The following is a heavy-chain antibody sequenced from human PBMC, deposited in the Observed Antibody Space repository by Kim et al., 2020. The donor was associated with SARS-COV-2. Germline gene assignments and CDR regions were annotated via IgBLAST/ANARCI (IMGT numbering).Heavy chain of an antibody. V-gene: IGHV4-59*08. J-gene: IGHJ4*02. CDR3: ARLRGSSIWYYFDY. D-gene: IGHD6-13*01. Sequence: TPSLKGRVTISADTSKNQFSLKLSSVTAADTAVYYCARLRGSSIWYYFDYWGQGTLVTVSS.